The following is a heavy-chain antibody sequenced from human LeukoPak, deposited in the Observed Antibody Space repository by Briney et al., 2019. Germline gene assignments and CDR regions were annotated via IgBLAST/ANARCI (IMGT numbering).Heavy chain of an antibody. J-gene: IGHJ3*02. Sequence: PSETLSLTCAVSGGSISSGGYSWSWIRQPPGKGLEWIGYIYHSGSTYYNPSLKSRVTISVDRSKNQFSLKLSSVTAADTAVYYCARVSAKMIRAFDIWGQGTMVTVSS. V-gene: IGHV4-30-2*01. CDR3: ARVSAKMIRAFDI. CDR2: IYHSGST. CDR1: GGSISSGGYS. D-gene: IGHD3-22*01.